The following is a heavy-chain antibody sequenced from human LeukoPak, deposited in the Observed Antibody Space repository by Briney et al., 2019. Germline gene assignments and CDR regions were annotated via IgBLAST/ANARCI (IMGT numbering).Heavy chain of an antibody. D-gene: IGHD3-3*01. CDR2: IYPGDSDT. V-gene: IGHV5-51*01. CDR3: ARCFDFWSGYSRPFDF. CDR1: GYTFTTYW. Sequence: GESLKISCKGSGYTFTTYWIAWVRQMPGKGLEWMGIIYPGDSDTRYSPSFQGQVTISADKSISTAYLQWSSLKASDTAMYYCARCFDFWSGYSRPFDFWGQGTLVTVSS. J-gene: IGHJ4*02.